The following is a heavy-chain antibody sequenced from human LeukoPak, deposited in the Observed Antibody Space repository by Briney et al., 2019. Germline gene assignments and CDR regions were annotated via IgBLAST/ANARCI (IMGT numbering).Heavy chain of an antibody. Sequence: ASVKVSCKASGYTFTSYAMHWVRQAPGQRLEWMGWINAGNGNTKYSQKLQGRVTITRDTSASTAYMELSSLRSEDTAVYYCARVTDYDLYYFDYWGQGTLVTVSS. D-gene: IGHD4-17*01. CDR2: INAGNGNT. CDR3: ARVTDYDLYYFDY. V-gene: IGHV1-3*01. J-gene: IGHJ4*02. CDR1: GYTFTSYA.